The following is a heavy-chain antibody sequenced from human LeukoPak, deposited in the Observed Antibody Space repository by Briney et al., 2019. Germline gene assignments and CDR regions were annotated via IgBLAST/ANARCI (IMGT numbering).Heavy chain of an antibody. CDR3: ARRIVSVPAIQQGNWLDP. J-gene: IGHJ5*02. CDR1: GGSITGYY. D-gene: IGHD2-21*02. V-gene: IGHV4-59*08. CDR2: IYYTGAS. Sequence: WETLSLTCTVSGGSITGYYWKWIRQPPGKGLEGVGYIYYTGASFSNPSLATRVPISVDTSKSQFSLKLTSVTAADTAVYYCARRIVSVPAIQQGNWLDPWGQGTLVTVSS.